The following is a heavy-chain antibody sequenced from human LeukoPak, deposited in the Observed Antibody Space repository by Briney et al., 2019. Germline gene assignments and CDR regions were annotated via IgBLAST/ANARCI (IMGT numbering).Heavy chain of an antibody. Sequence: GSLGLFWSASWFPFSHYWVNRVRQGPGKGLEWVANIKEDGSENHYVDSVKGRFTISRDNAKNSLWLEMNSLGAEDTAVYYCARGNSGAFDIWGQGTMVTFSS. V-gene: IGHV3-7*03. D-gene: IGHD2-21*01. CDR3: ARGNSGAFDI. J-gene: IGHJ3*02. CDR2: IKEDGSEN. CDR1: WFPFSHYW.